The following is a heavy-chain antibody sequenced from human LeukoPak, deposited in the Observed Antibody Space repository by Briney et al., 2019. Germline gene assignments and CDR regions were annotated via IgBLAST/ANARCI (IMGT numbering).Heavy chain of an antibody. V-gene: IGHV4-34*01. Sequence: KASETLSLTCAVYGGSFSGYYWSWIRQPPGKGLEWIGEINHSGSTNYNPSLKSRVTISVDTSKNQFSLKLSSVTAADTAVYYCARGTHYYYDSSGYEYWGQGTLVTVSS. J-gene: IGHJ4*02. CDR2: INHSGST. CDR1: GGSFSGYY. D-gene: IGHD3-22*01. CDR3: ARGTHYYYDSSGYEY.